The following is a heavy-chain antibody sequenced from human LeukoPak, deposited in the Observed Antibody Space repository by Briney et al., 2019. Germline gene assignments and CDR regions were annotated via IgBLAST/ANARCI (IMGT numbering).Heavy chain of an antibody. CDR1: GFSLSTSGVG. V-gene: IGHV2-5*02. D-gene: IGHD6-13*01. CDR2: IYWDDDK. J-gene: IGHJ4*02. Sequence: SGPTLVKPTQTLTLTCTFSGFSLSTSGVGVGWIRQPPGKALEWLALIYWDDDKRYSPSLKSRVTITKDTSKKQVVLRMTNMDPVDTATYYCAHSIDSSNWYSELYYFDYWGQGTLVTVSS. CDR3: AHSIDSSNWYSELYYFDY.